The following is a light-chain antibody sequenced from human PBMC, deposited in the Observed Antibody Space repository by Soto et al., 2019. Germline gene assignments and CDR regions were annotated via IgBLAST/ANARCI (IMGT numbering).Light chain of an antibody. CDR3: SSYTSSSTLV. V-gene: IGLV2-14*01. Sequence: QSALTQPASVSGSPGQSITISCTGTSSDVGGYNYVSWYQQHPGKAPKLMISEVSNRPSGVSNRFSGSKSGNTASLTISGLQAEAEADDYCSSYTSSSTLVFGGGTKLAVL. CDR2: EVS. CDR1: SSDVGGYNY. J-gene: IGLJ2*01.